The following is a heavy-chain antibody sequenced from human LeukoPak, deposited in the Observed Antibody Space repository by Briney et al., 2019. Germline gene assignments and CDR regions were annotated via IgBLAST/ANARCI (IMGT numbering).Heavy chain of an antibody. V-gene: IGHV3-11*01. CDR1: VLSLSDYY. J-gene: IGHJ5*02. CDR2: ISASSSTR. Sequence: ALRLSRAPSVLSLSDYYMKLICQAPRAGLEGLSYISASSSTRYYADSVKSRFTISRDNDKNSLYLQMNSLRAEDTAVYYWARGLAANGWFDPWGQGTMVTVSS. D-gene: IGHD2-15*01. CDR3: ARGLAANGWFDP.